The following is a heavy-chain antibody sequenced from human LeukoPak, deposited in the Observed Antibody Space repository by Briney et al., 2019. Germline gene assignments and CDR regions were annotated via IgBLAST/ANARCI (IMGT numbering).Heavy chain of an antibody. CDR3: AKDSYYDSSGPFD. CDR2: IRHDGTT. V-gene: IGHV3-30*02. D-gene: IGHD3-22*01. CDR1: GFTFSSYG. Sequence: GGSLRISCAASGFTFSSYGMHWVRQAPTKGLEWVALIRHDGTTYYADFAKGRFTISRDNDKSTLYLQMNSLRAEDTALYYCAKDSYYDSSGPFDWGQGTLVTVSS. J-gene: IGHJ4*02.